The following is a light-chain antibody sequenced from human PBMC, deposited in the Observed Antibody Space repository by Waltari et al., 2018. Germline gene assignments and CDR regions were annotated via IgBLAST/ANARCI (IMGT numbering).Light chain of an antibody. J-gene: IGLJ1*01. CDR3: GADHGSGSNFVYV. CDR2: VGTGGIVG. V-gene: IGLV9-49*01. Sequence: QPVLTHPPSASASLGASVTHTCTLSSAHSTFKVAWYQRRPGKGPRSVLRVGTGGIVGSKGDGIPDRFSVLGSGLNRYLTIKNIQEEDESDYHCGADHGSGSNFVYVFGTGTKVTVL. CDR1: SAHSTFK.